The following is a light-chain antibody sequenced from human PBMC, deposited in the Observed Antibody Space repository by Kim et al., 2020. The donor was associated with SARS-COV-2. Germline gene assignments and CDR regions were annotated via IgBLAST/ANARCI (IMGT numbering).Light chain of an antibody. CDR1: QSVSSSY. CDR2: GAS. V-gene: IGKV3-20*01. J-gene: IGKJ5*01. Sequence: PGERATPSCRASQSVSSSYLAWYQQKGGQAPRLVIYGASSRATGIPDRFSGSGSGTDFTLTISRLEPEDFAVYYCQQYGGSPPITFGQGTRLEIK. CDR3: QQYGGSPPIT.